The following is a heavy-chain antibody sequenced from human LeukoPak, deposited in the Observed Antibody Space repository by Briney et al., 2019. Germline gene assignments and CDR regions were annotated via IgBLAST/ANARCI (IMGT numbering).Heavy chain of an antibody. D-gene: IGHD5-24*01. CDR2: ISGSGDST. CDR1: GFTFISYA. CDR3: AKGGNYNPSYFDY. V-gene: IGHV3-23*01. Sequence: GGSLRLSCAASGFTFISYAMSWVRQAPGKGLVWVSTISGSGDSTYYTDSVKGRFTISRDNSKNTLYLQMNSLRAEDTAVYYCAKGGNYNPSYFDYWGQGTLVTVSS. J-gene: IGHJ4*02.